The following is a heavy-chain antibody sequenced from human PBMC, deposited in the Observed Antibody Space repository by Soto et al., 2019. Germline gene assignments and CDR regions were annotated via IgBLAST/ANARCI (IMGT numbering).Heavy chain of an antibody. CDR1: GYSFTSYW. Sequence: ESLKISCKGSGYSFTSYWIGWVRQMPGKGLEWMGIIYPGDSDTRYSPSFQGQVTISADKSISTAYLQMNNLRAEDTALYYCAKPWVPSITDRPPRFDYWGRGTLVTVSS. D-gene: IGHD6-6*01. CDR3: AKPWVPSITDRPPRFDY. J-gene: IGHJ4*02. V-gene: IGHV5-51*01. CDR2: IYPGDSDT.